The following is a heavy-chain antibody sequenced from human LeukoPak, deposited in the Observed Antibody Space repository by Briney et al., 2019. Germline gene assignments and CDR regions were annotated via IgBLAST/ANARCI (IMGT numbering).Heavy chain of an antibody. CDR3: ARMSIAARIDY. D-gene: IGHD6-6*01. J-gene: IGHJ4*02. CDR2: ISSSSSYI. Sequence: GGSLRLSCAASGFTFSSYSMNWVRQAPGKGLEWVSSISSSSSYIYYADSVKGRFTISRDNAKNSLYLQMNSLRAEDTAVYYCARMSIAARIDYWGQGTLVTVSS. CDR1: GFTFSSYS. V-gene: IGHV3-21*01.